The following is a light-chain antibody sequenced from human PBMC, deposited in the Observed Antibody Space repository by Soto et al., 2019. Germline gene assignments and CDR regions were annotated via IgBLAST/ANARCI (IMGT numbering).Light chain of an antibody. CDR3: QQYNSHWT. Sequence: DIQMTQSPSTLSASVGDRVTITCRASQSISSWLAWYQQKPGKAPKLLIYDASSLESGVPSRFSGSGSGTESTLTIRSLQPDDFATYYCQQYNSHWTFGQGTKVDIK. J-gene: IGKJ1*01. CDR1: QSISSW. CDR2: DAS. V-gene: IGKV1-5*01.